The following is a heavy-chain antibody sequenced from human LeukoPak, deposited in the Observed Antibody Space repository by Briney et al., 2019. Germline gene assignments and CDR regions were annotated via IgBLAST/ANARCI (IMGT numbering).Heavy chain of an antibody. CDR1: GGSFSGYY. V-gene: IGHV4-34*01. Sequence: SETLSPTCAVHGGSFSGYYWSWIRQPPGKGLEWIGEINHSGSTNYNPSLKSRVTISVDTSKNQFSLKLSSVTAADTAVYYCARIGRDSSGFFDYWGQGTLVTVSS. CDR3: ARIGRDSSGFFDY. J-gene: IGHJ4*02. CDR2: INHSGST. D-gene: IGHD3-22*01.